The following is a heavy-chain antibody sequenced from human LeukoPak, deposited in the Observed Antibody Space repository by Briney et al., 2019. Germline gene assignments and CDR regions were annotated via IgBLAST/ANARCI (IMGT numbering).Heavy chain of an antibody. CDR3: AKGWDSGPHFGS. D-gene: IGHD1-26*01. CDR1: GFTLSSYE. Sequence: PGGSLRLSCAASGFTLSSYEMNWVRQAPGKGLEWISYISSSGSTMYYGDSVKGRFTISRDSAKNSLYLQMNSLRAEDTAVYYCAKGWDSGPHFGSWGQGTLVTVSS. V-gene: IGHV3-48*03. J-gene: IGHJ4*02. CDR2: ISSSGSTM.